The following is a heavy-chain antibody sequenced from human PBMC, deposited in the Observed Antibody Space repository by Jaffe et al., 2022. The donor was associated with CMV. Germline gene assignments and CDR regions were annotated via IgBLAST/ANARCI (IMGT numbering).Heavy chain of an antibody. J-gene: IGHJ3*01. V-gene: IGHV3-48*02. CDR3: ARDDHNGRHEVFDV. CDR1: GFTFSNYH. CDR2: ISNSGANT. Sequence: EVQLVESGGNLVQPGGSLRLSCAASGFTFSNYHMNWFRQAPGKGLEWVSCISNSGANTYYTDSVKGRFTISRDNAKGSVYLQMNSLRDEDAAVYYCARDDHNGRHEVFDVWGQGTMVTVSS. D-gene: IGHD2-8*01.